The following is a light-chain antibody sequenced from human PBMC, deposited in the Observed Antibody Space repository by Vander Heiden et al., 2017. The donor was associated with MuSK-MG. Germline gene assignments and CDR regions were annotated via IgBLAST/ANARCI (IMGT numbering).Light chain of an antibody. J-gene: IGKJ1*01. CDR3: HQYGNSPGT. Sequence: VLTQSPGTLSLSPGDSATLSCRASQSVRAIYLAWYQQKPGQAPRLLISGASSRATDIPDRFSGSGSGTDFTLTISRLEPEDFAVYYCHQYGNSPGTFGQGTKVEIK. V-gene: IGKV3-20*01. CDR1: QSVRAIY. CDR2: GAS.